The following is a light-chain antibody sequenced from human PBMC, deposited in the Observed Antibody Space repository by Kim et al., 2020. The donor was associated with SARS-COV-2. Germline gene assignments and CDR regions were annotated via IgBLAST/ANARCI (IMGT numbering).Light chain of an antibody. CDR2: GAS. V-gene: IGKV3-15*01. J-gene: IGKJ4*01. CDR1: QSVGNN. CDR3: QQYNHWPIT. Sequence: VPPGERATHSCRASQSVGNNLAWYQQKPGQAPRLLIYGASTRATGIPARFSGSGSGTEFTLTISSLQSEDFAVYHCQQYNHWPITFGGGTKVDIK.